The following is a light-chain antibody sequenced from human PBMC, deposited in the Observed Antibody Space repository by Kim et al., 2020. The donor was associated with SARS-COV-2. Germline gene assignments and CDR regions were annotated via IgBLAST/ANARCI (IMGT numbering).Light chain of an antibody. J-gene: IGLJ3*02. Sequence: QSVLTQPPSVSGAPGQRITISCTGSSSDIGAGYDVHWYQQLPGTAPKVLIYANNNRPSGVPDRFSGSKSGTSASLVITGLQAEDEADYYCQSYDRSLSAWVFGGGTQLTVL. CDR2: ANN. CDR1: SSDIGAGYD. V-gene: IGLV1-40*01. CDR3: QSYDRSLSAWV.